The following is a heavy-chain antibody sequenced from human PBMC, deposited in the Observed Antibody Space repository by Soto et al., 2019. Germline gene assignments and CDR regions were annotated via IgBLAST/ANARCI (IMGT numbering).Heavy chain of an antibody. D-gene: IGHD3-10*01. J-gene: IGHJ4*02. CDR1: GFTFSSYA. CDR3: AKGRLGELSQFDY. V-gene: IGHV3-23*01. Sequence: PGVSLRLSCAASGFTFSSYAMSWVRQAPGKGLEWVSAISGSGGSTYYADSVKGRFTISRDNSKNTLYLQMNNLRAEDTAVYYCAKGRLGELSQFDYWGQGALVTVSS. CDR2: ISGSGGST.